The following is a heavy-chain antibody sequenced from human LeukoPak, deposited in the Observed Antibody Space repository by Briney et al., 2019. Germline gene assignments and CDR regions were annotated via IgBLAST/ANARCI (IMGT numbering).Heavy chain of an antibody. CDR3: TRDQTPYY. Sequence: GGSLRLSCAASGFTFSTYYMTWVRQAPGKGLEWVGFIRSNLYGGTPEYAASVKGRFTISRDDSNSIAYLEMDSLKTDDTAVYYCTRDQTPYYWGQGTLVTVSS. CDR1: GFTFSTYY. V-gene: IGHV3-49*04. J-gene: IGHJ4*02. CDR2: IRSNLYGGTP.